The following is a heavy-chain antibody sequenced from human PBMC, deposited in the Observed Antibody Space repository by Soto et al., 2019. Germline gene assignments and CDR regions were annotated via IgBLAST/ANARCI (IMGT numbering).Heavy chain of an antibody. D-gene: IGHD5-12*01. CDR2: INHSGST. V-gene: IGHV4-34*01. J-gene: IGHJ4*02. CDR1: GGSFSGYY. CDR3: ARGRVGSGYAIDY. Sequence: PSETLSLTCAVYGGSFSGYYWSWIRQPPGKGLEWIGEINHSGSTNYNPSLKSRVTISVDTSKNQFSLKLSSVTAADTAVYYCARGRVGSGYAIDYWGQGTLVTVSS.